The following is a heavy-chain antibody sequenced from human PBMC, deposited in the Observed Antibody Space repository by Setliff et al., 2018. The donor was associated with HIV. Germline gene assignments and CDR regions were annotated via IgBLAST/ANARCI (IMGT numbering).Heavy chain of an antibody. CDR1: GGTFSSYA. J-gene: IGHJ6*03. V-gene: IGHV1-69*10. CDR3: ARGLTAANYQNYYYMDV. D-gene: IGHD2-2*01. CDR2: IIPILGIA. Sequence: SVKVSCKASGGTFSSYAISWVRQAPGQGLEWMGGIIPILGIANYAQKFQGRVTMTRDTSISTAYMELSSLRSEDTAVYYCARGLTAANYQNYYYMDVWGKGTTVTVS.